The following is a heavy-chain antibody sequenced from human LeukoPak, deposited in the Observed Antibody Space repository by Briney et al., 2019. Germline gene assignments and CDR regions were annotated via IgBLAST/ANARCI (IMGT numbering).Heavy chain of an antibody. CDR1: GFTLSTYW. D-gene: IGHD1-26*01. Sequence: AGGSLRLSCAASGFTLSTYWMHWVRHAPGKGLAWGSRINKDGSSTRYADSVKSRFTISRDNAKNTLYLQMSSLRAEDTAVYSCARDPPEWELPHDCWGQGTLVTVSS. J-gene: IGHJ4*02. V-gene: IGHV3-74*01. CDR2: INKDGSST. CDR3: ARDPPEWELPHDC.